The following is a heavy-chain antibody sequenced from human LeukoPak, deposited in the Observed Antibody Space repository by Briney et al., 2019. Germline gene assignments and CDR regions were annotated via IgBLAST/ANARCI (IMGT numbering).Heavy chain of an antibody. CDR2: ISYDGSNK. J-gene: IGHJ4*02. V-gene: IGHV3-30*19. CDR1: GFTFSTYG. Sequence: GGSLRLSCAASGFTFSTYGIHWARQAPGKGLEWVAVISYDGSNKYYADSVKGRFTISRDNSKNTLYLQMNSLRAEDTAVYYCARGPVGATDYWGQGTLVTVSS. CDR3: ARGPVGATDY. D-gene: IGHD1-26*01.